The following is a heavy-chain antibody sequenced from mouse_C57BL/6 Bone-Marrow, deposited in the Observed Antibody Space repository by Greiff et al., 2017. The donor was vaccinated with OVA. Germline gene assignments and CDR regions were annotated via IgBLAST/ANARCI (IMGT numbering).Heavy chain of an antibody. V-gene: IGHV1-5*01. D-gene: IGHD2-5*01. CDR2: IYPGNGDP. Sequence: EVQLQQSGTVLARPGASVKMSCKTSGYTFTSYWMHWVKQRPGQGLEWIGAIYPGNGDPSYNQKFKGKATLTAVTSSSAAYMELSSLTDEDSAVYYCTGSNYLYFDVWGTGTTVTVSS. J-gene: IGHJ1*03. CDR1: GYTFTSYW. CDR3: TGSNYLYFDV.